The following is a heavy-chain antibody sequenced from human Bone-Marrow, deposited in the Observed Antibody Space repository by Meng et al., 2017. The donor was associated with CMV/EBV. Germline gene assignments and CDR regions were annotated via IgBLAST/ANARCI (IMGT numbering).Heavy chain of an antibody. Sequence: GGSLRLSCAASGFTFSTYAMHWVRQAPGKGLEWVAVISYDGNNKYYADSVKGRFTISRDSSKNTLYLQMNSLRTEDTAVYYCARAPGSHIDYWGQGTLVTVSS. D-gene: IGHD3-10*01. CDR1: GFTFSTYA. J-gene: IGHJ4*02. CDR3: ARAPGSHIDY. CDR2: ISYDGNNK. V-gene: IGHV3-30-3*01.